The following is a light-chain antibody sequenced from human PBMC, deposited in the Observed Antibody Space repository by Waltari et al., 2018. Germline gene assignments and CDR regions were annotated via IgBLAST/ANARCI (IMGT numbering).Light chain of an antibody. CDR2: GAS. J-gene: IGKJ2*03. V-gene: IGKV3-15*01. Sequence: EIVMTQSPVTLSVSQGERATLSCSARQSISKNLAWYQQKTGHAPRLLIYGASTRATGIPARFSGSGSGTEFTLTISNLQTEDFAVYYCQQYNHWYSFGQGTKLEIK. CDR3: QQYNHWYS. CDR1: QSISKN.